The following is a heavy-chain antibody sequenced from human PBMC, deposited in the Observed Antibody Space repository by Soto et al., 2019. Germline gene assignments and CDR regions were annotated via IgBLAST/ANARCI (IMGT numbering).Heavy chain of an antibody. Sequence: ASVKVSCKVSGYTLTELSMHWVRQAPGKGLEWMGGFDPEDGETIYAQKFQGRVTMTEDTSTDTAYMELSSLRSEDTAVYYCATGHRYYYGMDVWGQGTTVTVSS. CDR3: ATGHRYYYGMDV. CDR2: FDPEDGET. J-gene: IGHJ6*02. CDR1: GYTLTELS. V-gene: IGHV1-24*01.